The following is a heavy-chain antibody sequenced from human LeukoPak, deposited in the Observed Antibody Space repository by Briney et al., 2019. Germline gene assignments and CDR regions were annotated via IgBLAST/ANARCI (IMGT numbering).Heavy chain of an antibody. J-gene: IGHJ2*01. CDR3: AKSSDTSGYYSWYFDL. CDR2: IYSGGST. V-gene: IGHV3-53*01. Sequence: GGSLRLSCAASGFTVSSNYMSWVRQAPGKGLEWVSVIYSGGSTYYADSVKGRFTISRDNSKNTLYLQMNSLRAEDTAVYYCAKSSDTSGYYSWYFDLWGRGTLVTVTS. D-gene: IGHD3-22*01. CDR1: GFTVSSNY.